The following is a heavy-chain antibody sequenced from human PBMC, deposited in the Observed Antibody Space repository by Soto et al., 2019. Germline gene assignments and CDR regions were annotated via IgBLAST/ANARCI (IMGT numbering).Heavy chain of an antibody. Sequence: SETLYLTCTVSGSSIPSTSYHWGWIRQPPGKGLEWIGNFYYSGSTYYNPSLRSRVTISVYASKNQFSLKLNSMTAVVTAVYYCARHNYGSGITYFDYWGLGTLVTVS. CDR2: FYYSGST. CDR1: GSSIPSTSYH. V-gene: IGHV4-39*01. J-gene: IGHJ4*02. CDR3: ARHNYGSGITYFDY. D-gene: IGHD3-10*01.